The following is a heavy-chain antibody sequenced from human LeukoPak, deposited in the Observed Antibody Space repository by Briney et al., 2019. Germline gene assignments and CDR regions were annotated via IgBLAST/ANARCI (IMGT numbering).Heavy chain of an antibody. CDR2: IYPGDSDT. CDR3: AKLSLYYMDV. V-gene: IGHV5-51*01. J-gene: IGHJ6*03. Sequence: GESLKISCKAPGYSFTRYWIGWVRQMPGKGLGWMGIIYPGDSDTRYSPSFQGQVTISADKSISTAYLQWSSLKASDTAIYYCAKLSLYYMDVWGKGTTVTISS. CDR1: GYSFTRYW.